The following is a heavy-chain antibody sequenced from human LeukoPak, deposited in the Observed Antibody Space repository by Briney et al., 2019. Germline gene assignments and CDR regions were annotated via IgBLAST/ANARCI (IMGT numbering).Heavy chain of an antibody. J-gene: IGHJ4*02. Sequence: GGSLRLSCAASGFTFSSYWMHWVRQAQGKGMGWVSRISSDANSTSYADSVKGRFTISRDNAKTTLYLQMNSLRAEDTAVYHCTRVHYGDYVDYWGQGTLVTVSS. CDR3: TRVHYGDYVDY. V-gene: IGHV3-74*01. CDR1: GFTFSSYW. D-gene: IGHD4-17*01. CDR2: ISSDANST.